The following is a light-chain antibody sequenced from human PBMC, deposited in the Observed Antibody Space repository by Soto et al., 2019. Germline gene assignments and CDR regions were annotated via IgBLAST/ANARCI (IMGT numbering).Light chain of an antibody. Sequence: QSVLTQPASVSGSPGQSITISCAGTSSDVGGYTYVSWYQQHPGKAPKLMIHDVSNRPSGVSNRFSGSKSGNTASLTISGLQAEDEADYYCTSYTSSSTPYAFGGGTKVTVL. CDR2: DVS. V-gene: IGLV2-14*01. CDR1: SSDVGGYTY. J-gene: IGLJ1*01. CDR3: TSYTSSSTPYA.